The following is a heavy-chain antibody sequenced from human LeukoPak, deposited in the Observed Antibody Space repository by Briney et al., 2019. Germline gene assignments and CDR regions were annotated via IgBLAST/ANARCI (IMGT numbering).Heavy chain of an antibody. CDR1: GDSITSSSYY. D-gene: IGHD5-12*01. J-gene: IGHJ4*02. CDR2: IYYSGSS. CDR3: ARANRYDLFFDY. Sequence: SETLSLTCTVSGDSITSSSYYWGWIRQPPGKGLEWIGSIYYSGSSNYNPSLKSRVTISVDTSKNQISLKLSSVTAADTAVYYCARANRYDLFFDYWGQGTLVTVSS. V-gene: IGHV4-39*07.